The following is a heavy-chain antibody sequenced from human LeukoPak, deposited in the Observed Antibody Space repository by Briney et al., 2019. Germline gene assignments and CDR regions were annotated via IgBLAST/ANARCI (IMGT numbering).Heavy chain of an antibody. J-gene: IGHJ3*01. D-gene: IGHD4-23*01. CDR1: GGSFSGYY. Sequence: SETLSLTCAVYGGSFSGYYWSWIRQPPGKGLEWIGEINHSGSTNYNPSLKSRVTISVDTSKNQFSLKLSSVTAADTAVYYCARGRWPTDAFDVWGKGTTVTISS. CDR3: ARGRWPTDAFDV. CDR2: INHSGST. V-gene: IGHV4-34*01.